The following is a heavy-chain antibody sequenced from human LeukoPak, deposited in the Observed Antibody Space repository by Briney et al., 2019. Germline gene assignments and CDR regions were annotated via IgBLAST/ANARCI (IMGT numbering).Heavy chain of an antibody. J-gene: IGHJ4*02. V-gene: IGHV4-34*01. CDR2: INHSGST. CDR3: ARSPNYYDSSHFDY. CDR1: GGSFSGYY. Sequence: SETLSLTCAVYGGSFSGYYWSWIRQPPGKGLEWIGEINHSGSTNYNPSLKSRVTISVDTSKNQFSLKLSPVTAADTAVYYCARSPNYYDSSHFDYWGQGTLVTVSS. D-gene: IGHD3-22*01.